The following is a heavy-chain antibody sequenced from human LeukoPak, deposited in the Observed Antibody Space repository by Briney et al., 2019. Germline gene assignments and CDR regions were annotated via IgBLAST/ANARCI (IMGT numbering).Heavy chain of an antibody. CDR2: INHSGST. V-gene: IGHV4-34*01. J-gene: IGHJ6*02. CDR1: GGSFSGYY. D-gene: IGHD4-23*01. Sequence: SETLSLTCAVYGGSFSGYYWSWIRQPPGKGLEWIGEINHSGSTNYNPSLKSRVTISVDTSKNQFSLKLSSVTAADTAVYYCARAHGGRVRYGMDVWGQGTTVTVSS. CDR3: ARAHGGRVRYGMDV.